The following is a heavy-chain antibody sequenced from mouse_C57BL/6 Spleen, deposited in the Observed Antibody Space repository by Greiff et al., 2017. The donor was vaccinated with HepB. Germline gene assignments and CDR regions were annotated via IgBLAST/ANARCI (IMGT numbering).Heavy chain of an antibody. D-gene: IGHD1-1*01. J-gene: IGHJ2*01. CDR1: GYTFTSYG. CDR3: AGHYYGSSPYYFDY. Sequence: QVQLKESGAELARPGASVKLSCKASGYTFTSYGISWVKQRTGQGLEWIGEIYPRSGNTYYNEKFKGKATLTADKSSSTAYMGLRSLTSEDSAVYFCAGHYYGSSPYYFDYWGQGTTLTVSS. V-gene: IGHV1-81*01. CDR2: IYPRSGNT.